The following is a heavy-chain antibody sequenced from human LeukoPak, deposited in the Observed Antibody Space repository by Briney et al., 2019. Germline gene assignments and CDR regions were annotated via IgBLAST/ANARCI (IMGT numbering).Heavy chain of an antibody. CDR1: GDTFSSYY. CDR2: INPSGGST. Sequence: ASVKVSCKASGDTFSSYYMHWVRQAPGQGLEWMGIINPSGGSTTYAQKFQGRVAMTRDTSTSTVYMELSSLRSEDTAVYYCARGGVLRFLEHLDYWGQGTLVTVSS. CDR3: ARGGVLRFLEHLDY. J-gene: IGHJ4*02. D-gene: IGHD3-3*01. V-gene: IGHV1-46*01.